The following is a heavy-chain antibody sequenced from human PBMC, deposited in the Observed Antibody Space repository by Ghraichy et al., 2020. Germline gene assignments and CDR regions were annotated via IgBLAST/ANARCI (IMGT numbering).Heavy chain of an antibody. CDR2: ITGTSSYI. CDR1: GFTFRLHT. CDR3: ARADYGDQGDY. D-gene: IGHD4-17*01. V-gene: IGHV3-21*01. J-gene: IGHJ4*02. Sequence: GGSLRLSCAASGFTFRLHTMNWVRQAPGKGLEWVSSITGTSSYIYYADSVKGRFTISRENAKNSLYLQMNSLRAEDTAVYYCARADYGDQGDYWGQGTLVTVSP.